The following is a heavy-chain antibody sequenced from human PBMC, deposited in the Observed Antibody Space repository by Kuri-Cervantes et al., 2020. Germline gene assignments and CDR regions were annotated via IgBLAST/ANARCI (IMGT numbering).Heavy chain of an antibody. J-gene: IGHJ6*02. CDR1: GFTFSSYS. D-gene: IGHD3-10*01. V-gene: IGHV3-21*04. CDR2: ISSSSSYI. CDR3: AREWNYYGSGSYSGYYYGMDV. Sequence: GGSLRLSCAASGFTFSSYSMNWVRQAPGKGLEWVSSISSSSSYIYYADSVKGRFTISRDNAKNSLYLQMNSLRAEDTAVYYCAREWNYYGSGSYSGYYYGMDVWGQGTTVTVSS.